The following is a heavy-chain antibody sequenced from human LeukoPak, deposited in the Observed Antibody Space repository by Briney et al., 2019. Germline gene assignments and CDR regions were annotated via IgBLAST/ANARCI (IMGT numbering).Heavy chain of an antibody. CDR1: GFIVSTNY. Sequence: GSLRLSCAASGFIVSTNYMSWIRQPPGKGLEWIGYIYYSGSTNYNPSLKSRVTISVDTSKNQFSLKLSSVTAADTAVYYCARGEWYGDIDYWGREPWSPSPQ. CDR2: IYYSGST. J-gene: IGHJ4*02. V-gene: IGHV4-59*02. D-gene: IGHD4-17*01. CDR3: ARGEWYGDIDY.